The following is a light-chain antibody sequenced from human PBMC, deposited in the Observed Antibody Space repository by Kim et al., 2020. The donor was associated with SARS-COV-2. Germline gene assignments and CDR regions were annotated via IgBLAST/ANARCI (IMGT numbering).Light chain of an antibody. J-gene: IGKJ4*01. CDR2: DAH. CDR1: QSVGKNY. Sequence: SPGDRDALSCVASQSVGKNYLAWYQRKPGLAPRLFIWDAHNGATGIPDRFSGSGSVTDFTLTISRLETEDFAVYYCQQYADAPLTFGGGTKVDIK. V-gene: IGKV3D-20*01. CDR3: QQYADAPLT.